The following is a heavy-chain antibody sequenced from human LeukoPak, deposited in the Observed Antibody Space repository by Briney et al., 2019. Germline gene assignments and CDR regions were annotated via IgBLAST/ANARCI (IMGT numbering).Heavy chain of an antibody. CDR3: AKVDRGDYSSSPVPYYNYYMNV. D-gene: IGHD6-13*01. V-gene: IGHV3-21*01. J-gene: IGHJ6*03. CDR1: GFTFSYYS. Sequence: GGSLRLSCAASGFTFSYYSMNWVRQAPGRGLEWVSCISSSSSLIFYSDSVRGRFTISRDNAKNLLYLHMNRLRVEDTAVYYCAKVDRGDYSSSPVPYYNYYMNVWGKGTTVTVSS. CDR2: ISSSSSLI.